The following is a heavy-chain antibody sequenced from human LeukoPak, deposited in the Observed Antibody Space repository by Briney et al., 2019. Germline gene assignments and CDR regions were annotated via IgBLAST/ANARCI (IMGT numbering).Heavy chain of an antibody. CDR2: ISSSGSTI. CDR3: ASSRTERGYSFGYGY. CDR1: GFTFSSYE. J-gene: IGHJ4*02. D-gene: IGHD5-18*01. V-gene: IGHV3-48*03. Sequence: GGSLRLSCAASGFTFSSYEMNWVRQAPGEGLEWVSYISSSGSTIYYADSVKGRFTISRDNAKNSLYLQMISLRAEDTAFYYCASSRTERGYSFGYGYWGQGTLVTVSS.